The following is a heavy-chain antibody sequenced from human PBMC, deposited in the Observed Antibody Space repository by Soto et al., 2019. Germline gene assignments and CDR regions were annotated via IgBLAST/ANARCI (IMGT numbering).Heavy chain of an antibody. CDR3: ARERKFDFWRKGLDV. D-gene: IGHD3-3*01. CDR2: MDPNSGST. CDR1: GYTFTTYD. Sequence: WASVKVSCKASGYTFTTYDINWVRQAPGQGLEWLGWMDPNSGSTGYEQNFQGRITMTRNISRNTAHMELSSLQSEDTAVYYCARERKFDFWRKGLDVWGQGTTVTVSS. V-gene: IGHV1-8*01. J-gene: IGHJ6*02.